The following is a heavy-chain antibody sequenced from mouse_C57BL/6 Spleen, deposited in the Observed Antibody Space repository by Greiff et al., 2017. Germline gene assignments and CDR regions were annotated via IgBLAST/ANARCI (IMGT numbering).Heavy chain of an antibody. CDR3: ARSPYGNPTFDV. Sequence: QVHVKQSGAELVKPGASVKISCKASGYAFSSYWMNWVKQRPGKGLEWIGQIYPGDGDTNYNGKFKGKATLTADKSSSTASMQLSSLTSEDSAVYFCARSPYGNPTFDVWGTGTTVTVSS. J-gene: IGHJ1*03. V-gene: IGHV1-80*01. D-gene: IGHD2-1*01. CDR1: GYAFSSYW. CDR2: IYPGDGDT.